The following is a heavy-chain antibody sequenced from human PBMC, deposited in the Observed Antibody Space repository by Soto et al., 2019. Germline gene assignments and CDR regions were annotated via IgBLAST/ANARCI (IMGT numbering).Heavy chain of an antibody. CDR2: IYYSGRT. J-gene: IGHJ4*02. CDR1: GGSLSNYY. Sequence: QVQLQESGPGLVKPSETLSLTCTVSGGSLSNYYWSWIRQPPGKGLEWIGYIYYSGRTNYNPSLKSRLTMSVDTSKNQVSLKLNSVTAADPAVYYCARNDHGGNPFYANWGQGTLVSVSS. D-gene: IGHD4-17*01. V-gene: IGHV4-59*01. CDR3: ARNDHGGNPFYAN.